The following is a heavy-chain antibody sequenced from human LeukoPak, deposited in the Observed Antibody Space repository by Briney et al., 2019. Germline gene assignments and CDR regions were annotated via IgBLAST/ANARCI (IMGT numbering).Heavy chain of an antibody. V-gene: IGHV4-59*01. CDR1: GASINDFY. J-gene: IGHJ5*02. D-gene: IGHD3-16*01. CDR2: IYYSGST. Sequence: PSETLSLTCAVSGASINDFYWSWIRQFPGKGLEWIGYIYYSGSTNYNPSLKSRVTISVDTSKNQFSLKLSSVSGADTAIYYCATDPFRERFGAFDPWGQGTLVTVSS. CDR3: ATDPFRERFGAFDP.